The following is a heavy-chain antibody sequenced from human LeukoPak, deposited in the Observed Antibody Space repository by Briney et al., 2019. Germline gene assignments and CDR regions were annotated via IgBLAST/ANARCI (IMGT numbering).Heavy chain of an antibody. V-gene: IGHV4-39*07. CDR3: ARPRYYDFWSGYYNGAFDI. J-gene: IGHJ3*02. D-gene: IGHD3-3*01. CDR2: IYYGGTT. Sequence: SSETLSLTCTVSGGSISSSSYYWGWIRQPPGKGLEWIGSIYYGGTTYYNSSLKSRVTISVGTSKNQFSLKLSSVTAADTAVYYCARPRYYDFWSGYYNGAFDIWGQGTMVTVSS. CDR1: GGSISSSSYY.